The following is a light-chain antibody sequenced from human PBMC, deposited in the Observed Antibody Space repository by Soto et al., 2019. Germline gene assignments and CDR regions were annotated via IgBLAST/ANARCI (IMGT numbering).Light chain of an antibody. CDR2: GAS. Sequence: EVVMTQSPATLSVSPGERVTLSCTASQSVSGNLAWYQQKPGQAPRLLIYGASTRATGIPARFSGSGSGTEFTLTISSLQSEDFAVYYCQQYNNWPRGTFGQGTKLEIK. CDR3: QQYNNWPRGT. J-gene: IGKJ2*01. V-gene: IGKV3-15*01. CDR1: QSVSGN.